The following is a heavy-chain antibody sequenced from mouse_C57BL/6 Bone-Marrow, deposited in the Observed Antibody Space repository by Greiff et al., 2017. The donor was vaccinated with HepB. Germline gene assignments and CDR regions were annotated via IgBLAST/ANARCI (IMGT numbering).Heavy chain of an antibody. CDR2: IYPGGGYT. D-gene: IGHD1-1*01. V-gene: IGHV1-63*01. J-gene: IGHJ2*01. Sequence: VKLQESGAELVRPGTSVKMSCKASGYTFTNYWIGWAKQRPGHGLEWIGDIYPGGGYTNYNEKFKGKATLTADKSSSTAYMQFSSLTSEDSAIYYWARSNYCSSRCDYWGQGTTLTVSS. CDR1: GYTFTNYW. CDR3: ARSNYCSSRCDY.